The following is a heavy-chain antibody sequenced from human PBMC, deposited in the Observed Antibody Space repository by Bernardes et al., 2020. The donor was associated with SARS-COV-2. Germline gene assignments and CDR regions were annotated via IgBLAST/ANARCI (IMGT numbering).Heavy chain of an antibody. J-gene: IGHJ4*02. CDR2: ISDSGGTT. Sequence: GGSLRLSCAASGFTFSSYAVNWVRQAPGQGLEWVSGISDSGGTTFYADSVKGRFTISRDNSKKTLYLQMDSLRAEDTAVYYCAKVSWSSSWYGHFDSWGQGTVVTVSS. CDR1: GFTFSSYA. D-gene: IGHD6-13*01. V-gene: IGHV3-23*01. CDR3: AKVSWSSSWYGHFDS.